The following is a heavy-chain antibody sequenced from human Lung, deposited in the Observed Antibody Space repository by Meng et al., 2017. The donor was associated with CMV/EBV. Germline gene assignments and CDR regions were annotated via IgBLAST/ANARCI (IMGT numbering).Heavy chain of an antibody. CDR3: ARGRVTGTTGGWFDP. CDR2: INHSGSA. J-gene: IGHJ5*02. V-gene: IGHV4-34*01. D-gene: IGHD1-7*01. Sequence: GSLRLXCAVSGGSFGSFYWSWIRQPPGKGLEWIGAINHSGSANYNPSLKRRVTMSADTSKNQFSLRLTSVTAADTAVYYCARGRVTGTTGGWFDPWGQGXLVTVSS. CDR1: GGSFGSFY.